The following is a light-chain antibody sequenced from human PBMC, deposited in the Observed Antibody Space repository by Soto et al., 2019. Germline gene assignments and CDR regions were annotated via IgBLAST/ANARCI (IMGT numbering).Light chain of an antibody. CDR3: QHYDNLPSVT. J-gene: IGKJ5*01. V-gene: IGKV1-33*01. Sequence: DIQMTQSPSSLSVSVGDRVTITCQASQDIGQNLTWYQQKPGKAPKLLIYDASNLETGVPSRFSGSGSGTDFTFTISRLQPEDIATYYCQHYDNLPSVTFGQGTRLEIK. CDR1: QDIGQN. CDR2: DAS.